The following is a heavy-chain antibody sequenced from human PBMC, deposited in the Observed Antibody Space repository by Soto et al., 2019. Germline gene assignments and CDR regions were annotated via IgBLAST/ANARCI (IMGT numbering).Heavy chain of an antibody. Sequence: QITLKESGPTLVQPTQTLTLTCTFSGFSLSTSAVAVGWIRQPPGKALEWLALISGDDDKRYSPSLKSRLTITKDPSRNQVVLTMANMNPVDTATYFCAHRAGGYRSGFNWFDPWGQGILVTVSS. J-gene: IGHJ5*02. CDR3: AHRAGGYRSGFNWFDP. CDR1: GFSLSTSAVA. CDR2: ISGDDDK. V-gene: IGHV2-5*02. D-gene: IGHD5-18*01.